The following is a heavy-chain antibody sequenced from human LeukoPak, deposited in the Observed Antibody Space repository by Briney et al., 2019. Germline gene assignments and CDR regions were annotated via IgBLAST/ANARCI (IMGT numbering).Heavy chain of an antibody. CDR1: GFTFSNSF. CDR3: AELGITMIGGV. CDR2: ISSSSSYI. V-gene: IGHV3-21*01. D-gene: IGHD3-10*02. Sequence: GGSLRLSCATSGFTFSNSFMNWVRQAPGKGLEWVSSISSSSSYIYYADSVKGRFTISRDNAKNSLYLQMNSLRAEDTAVYYCAELGITMIGGVWGKGTTVTISS. J-gene: IGHJ6*04.